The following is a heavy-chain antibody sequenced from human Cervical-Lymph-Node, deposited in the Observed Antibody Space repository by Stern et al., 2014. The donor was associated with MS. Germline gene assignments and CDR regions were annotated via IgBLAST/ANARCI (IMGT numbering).Heavy chain of an antibody. CDR2: ISAYNGNT. Sequence: QVQLGQSGAEVKKPGASVKVSCKASGYTFTNYGITWGRQAPGQGLEWMGWISAYNGNTNYAQKLQGRVTMTTDTSTSTAYMELRTLRSDDTAVYYCAREEDGDNWYFQHWGQGTLVTVSS. CDR3: AREEDGDNWYFQH. J-gene: IGHJ1*01. CDR1: GYTFTNYG. V-gene: IGHV1-18*01. D-gene: IGHD4-17*01.